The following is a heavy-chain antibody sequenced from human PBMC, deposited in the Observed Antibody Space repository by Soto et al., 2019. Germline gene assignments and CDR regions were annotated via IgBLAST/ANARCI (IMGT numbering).Heavy chain of an antibody. CDR1: GDSISGNY. CDR2: MYYTGST. D-gene: IGHD3-22*01. CDR3: ARYKRLIVHS. J-gene: IGHJ4*02. Sequence: PSETLSLTCTVSGDSISGNYWSWIRQPPGKTLEWIGYMYYTGSTNYNPSLKSRVTMSVDTSKNQFSLRLSSVTAADTAVYYCARYKRLIVHSWGRGTLVTVSS. V-gene: IGHV4-59*12.